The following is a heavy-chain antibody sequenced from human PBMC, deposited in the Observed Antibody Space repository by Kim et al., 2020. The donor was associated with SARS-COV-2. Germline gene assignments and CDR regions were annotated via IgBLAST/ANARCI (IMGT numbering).Heavy chain of an antibody. Sequence: ADSGKGRFTISRDNSKNTLYLQMNSLRAEDTAVYYCARGWGNWNYGGFGYWGQGTLVTVSS. D-gene: IGHD1-7*01. J-gene: IGHJ4*02. V-gene: IGHV3-53*01. CDR3: ARGWGNWNYGGFGY.